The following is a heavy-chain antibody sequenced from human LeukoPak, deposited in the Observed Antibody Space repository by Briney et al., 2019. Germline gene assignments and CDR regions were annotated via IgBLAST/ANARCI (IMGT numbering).Heavy chain of an antibody. CDR2: ISSGGRTI. D-gene: IGHD1-7*01. CDR3: AKDHHNWNSNWFDP. J-gene: IGHJ5*02. V-gene: IGHV3-48*01. CDR1: KLIFSTYS. Sequence: GGSLRLSCAASKLIFSTYSMNWVRQAPGKGLEWVSYISSGGRTIYYADSVKGRFTISRDNSKNTLYLQMNSLRAEDTAVYYCAKDHHNWNSNWFDPWGQGTLVTVSS.